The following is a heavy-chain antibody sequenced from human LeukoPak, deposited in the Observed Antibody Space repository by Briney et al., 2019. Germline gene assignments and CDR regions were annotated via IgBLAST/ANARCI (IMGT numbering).Heavy chain of an antibody. CDR3: AKSTSGYSSSWYDY. Sequence: GGSLRLSCAASGFTFSSYWMSWVRQAPGKGLEWVANIKQDGSEKYYVDSVKGRFTISRDNAKKSMYLQMNSLRAEDTAVYYCAKSTSGYSSSWYDYWGQGTLVTVSS. V-gene: IGHV3-7*03. D-gene: IGHD6-13*01. CDR1: GFTFSSYW. J-gene: IGHJ4*02. CDR2: IKQDGSEK.